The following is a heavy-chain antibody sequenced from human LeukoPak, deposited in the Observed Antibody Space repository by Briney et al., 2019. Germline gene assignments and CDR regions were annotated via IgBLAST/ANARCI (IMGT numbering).Heavy chain of an antibody. CDR1: GFSFSSYW. J-gene: IGHJ6*03. Sequence: GGSLRLSCVGSGFSFSSYWMAWVRQAPGKGLEWVASIKQDGSEQRYVDSVKGRFTISRDNAKNSLYLQMNSLRAEDTAVYYCARDLGYYYYYYMDVWGKGTTVTVSS. V-gene: IGHV3-7*01. CDR3: ARDLGYYYYYYMDV. CDR2: IKQDGSEQ.